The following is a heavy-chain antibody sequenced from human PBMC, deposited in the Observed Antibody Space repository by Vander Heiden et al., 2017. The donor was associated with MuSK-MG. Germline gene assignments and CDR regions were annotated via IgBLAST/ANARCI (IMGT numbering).Heavy chain of an antibody. Sequence: EVQLVESGGGLVQPGGSLRLSCAVSGFTSSTYWMSWVRQAPGKGLEWVANIKQDESEKYYVDAVKGRFAISRDNAKNSLYLQMNSLRAEDTAVYYCARDRHFGGSGYFDLWGRGTLVTVSS. D-gene: IGHD3-16*01. CDR1: GFTSSTYW. J-gene: IGHJ2*01. CDR2: IKQDESEK. V-gene: IGHV3-7*01. CDR3: ARDRHFGGSGYFDL.